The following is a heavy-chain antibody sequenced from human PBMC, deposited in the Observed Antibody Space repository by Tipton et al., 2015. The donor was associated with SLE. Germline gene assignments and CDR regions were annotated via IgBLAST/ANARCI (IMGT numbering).Heavy chain of an antibody. J-gene: IGHJ6*03. CDR3: ARLEVQEMGYYYYYMDV. CDR2: VFISGTT. CDR1: GGSFSNYY. Sequence: TLSLTCTVSGGSFSNYYWNWIRQTPGKGLEWIGYVFISGTTNYNPSLQSRVAISVDTSRNQFSLKLNSVTAADTAVYYCARLEVQEMGYYYYYMDVWSKGTTVTVSS. V-gene: IGHV4-59*07. D-gene: IGHD5-24*01.